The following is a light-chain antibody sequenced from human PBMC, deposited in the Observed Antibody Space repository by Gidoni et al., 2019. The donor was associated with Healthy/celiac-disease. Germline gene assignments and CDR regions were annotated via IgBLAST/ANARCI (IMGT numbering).Light chain of an antibody. CDR1: QSASSY. CDR3: QQSYSTPLT. V-gene: IGKV1-39*01. CDR2: AAS. J-gene: IGKJ4*01. Sequence: DSQLTQSPSSLYASVGDRVTITCRASQSASSYLICSLQKQGKAPKLLIYAASSVQSGVPSCFSGSGCGTDFTLTTSSLQPEDFATYYCQQSYSTPLTFGGGTKVEIK.